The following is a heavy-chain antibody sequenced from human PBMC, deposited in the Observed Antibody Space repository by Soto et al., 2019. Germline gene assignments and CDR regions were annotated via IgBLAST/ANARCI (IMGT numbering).Heavy chain of an antibody. CDR2: IYYSGST. D-gene: IGHD3-9*01. Sequence: SETLSLTCTVSGGSISSYYWSWIRQLPGKGLEWIGYIYYSGSTNYNPSLKSRVTISVDTSKNQFSLKLSSVTAADTAVYYCARTDISTGSYMDSWGQGNVLTISS. CDR3: ARTDISTGSYMDS. J-gene: IGHJ5*01. CDR1: GGSISSYY. V-gene: IGHV4-59*01.